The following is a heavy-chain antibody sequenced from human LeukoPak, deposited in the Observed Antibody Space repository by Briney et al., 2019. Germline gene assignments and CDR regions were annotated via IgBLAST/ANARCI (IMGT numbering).Heavy chain of an antibody. V-gene: IGHV3-30*18. CDR3: AKDRGLRFLKSTFDY. D-gene: IGHD3-3*01. J-gene: IGHJ4*02. Sequence: GGSLRLSCAASGFTFTSYGMHWVRQAPGKGLEWVAVISYDGSNKYYADSVKGRFTISRDNSKNTLYLQMNSLRAEDTAVYYCAKDRGLRFLKSTFDYWGQGTLVTVSS. CDR1: GFTFTSYG. CDR2: ISYDGSNK.